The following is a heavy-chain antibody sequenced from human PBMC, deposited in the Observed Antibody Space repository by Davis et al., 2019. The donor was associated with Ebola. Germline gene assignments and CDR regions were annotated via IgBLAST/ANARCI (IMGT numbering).Heavy chain of an antibody. D-gene: IGHD3-10*01. V-gene: IGHV4-34*01. J-gene: IGHJ6*02. Sequence: SETLSLTCAVYGGSFSGYNWSWIRQPPGKGLEWIGEINQSGSTKYNSFLKSRVTISVDRSKNQFSLRLTSVTAADTAVYYCARGQVGSYLYYYYYGMDVWGQGTTVTVSS. CDR3: ARGQVGSYLYYYYYGMDV. CDR1: GGSFSGYN. CDR2: INQSGST.